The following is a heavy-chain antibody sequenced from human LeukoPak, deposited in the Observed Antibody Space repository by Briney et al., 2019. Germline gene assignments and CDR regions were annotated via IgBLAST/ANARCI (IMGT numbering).Heavy chain of an antibody. J-gene: IGHJ4*02. V-gene: IGHV3-9*01. CDR3: AKEFSGGWSFDY. Sequence: GGSPRLSCAASGFTFDDYAMHWVRHAPGKGLEWVSGISWNSGSIGYADSVKGRFTISRDNAKNSLYLQMNSLRAEDTALYYCAKEFSGGWSFDYWGQGTLVTVSS. CDR2: ISWNSGSI. CDR1: GFTFDDYA. D-gene: IGHD6-19*01.